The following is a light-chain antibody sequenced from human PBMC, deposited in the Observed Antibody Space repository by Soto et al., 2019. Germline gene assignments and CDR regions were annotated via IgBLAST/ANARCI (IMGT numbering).Light chain of an antibody. V-gene: IGLV2-14*01. CDR1: SSDVGGYNY. J-gene: IGLJ1*01. CDR2: EVN. CDR3: SSYTSSSNHYV. Sequence: QSALTQPASMSGSPGQSITISCSGTSSDVGGYNYVSWYQQHPGKAPRLMIYEVNYRPLGVSNRFSGSKSGNTASLTISGLQAEDEADYYCSSYTSSSNHYVFGTGTKLTVL.